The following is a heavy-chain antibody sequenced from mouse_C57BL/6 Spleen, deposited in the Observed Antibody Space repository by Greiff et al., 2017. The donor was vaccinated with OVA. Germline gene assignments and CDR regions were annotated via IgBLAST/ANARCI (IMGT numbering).Heavy chain of an antibody. V-gene: IGHV1-64*01. CDR2: IYPNSGST. D-gene: IGHD1-1*01. CDR1: GYTFTSYW. Sequence: QVKLQQPGAELVKPGASVKLSCKASGYTFTSYWMHWVKQRPGQGLEWIGMIYPNSGSTNYNEKFKSKATLTVDKSSSTAYMQLSSLTSEDSAVYYCARGTTVTAGDYWGQGTTLTVSS. CDR3: ARGTTVTAGDY. J-gene: IGHJ2*01.